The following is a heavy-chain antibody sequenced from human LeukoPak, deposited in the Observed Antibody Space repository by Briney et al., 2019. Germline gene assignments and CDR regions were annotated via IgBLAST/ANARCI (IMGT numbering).Heavy chain of an antibody. CDR1: GITVSNYG. J-gene: IGHJ4*02. Sequence: GGSLRLSCAVSGITVSNYGMSWVRQAPGKGLEWVAGISGSGGGTNYADSVKGRFTISRDNFKNTLYLQMNGLRAEDTAVYFCAKRGVVIRVILVGFHKEAYYFDSWGQGALVTVS. D-gene: IGHD3-22*01. CDR2: ISGSGGGT. V-gene: IGHV3-23*01. CDR3: AKRGVVIRVILVGFHKEAYYFDS.